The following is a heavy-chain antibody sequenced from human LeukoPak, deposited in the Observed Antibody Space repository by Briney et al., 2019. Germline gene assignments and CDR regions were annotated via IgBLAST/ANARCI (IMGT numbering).Heavy chain of an antibody. CDR3: ARVWSGYYYYYGMDV. CDR2: INSDGSST. CDR1: GFTFSSYW. D-gene: IGHD3-3*01. Sequence: GGSLRLSCAASGFTFSSYWMHWVRQAPGKGLVWVSRINSDGSSTSYADSVKGRFTISRDNAKNTLYPQMNSLRAEDTAVYYCARVWSGYYYYYGMDVWGQGTTVTVSS. V-gene: IGHV3-74*01. J-gene: IGHJ6*02.